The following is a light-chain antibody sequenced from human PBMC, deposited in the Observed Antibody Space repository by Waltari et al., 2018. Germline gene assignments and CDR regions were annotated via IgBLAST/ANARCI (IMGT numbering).Light chain of an antibody. V-gene: IGLV2-14*01. CDR3: SSYTSSTTSYV. J-gene: IGLJ1*01. CDR2: YVS. Sequence: QSALPQPASVSGSPRQSITISCTGTSTAVGGYYYVSWYQQHPGKAPRLMIFYVSKRPSGVSNRFSGSKSGNTASLSISGLQAEDEADYYCSSYTSSTTSYVFGTGTRSPS. CDR1: STAVGGYYY.